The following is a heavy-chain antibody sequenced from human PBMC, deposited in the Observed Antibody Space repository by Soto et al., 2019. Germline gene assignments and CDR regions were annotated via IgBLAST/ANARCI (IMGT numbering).Heavy chain of an antibody. CDR2: IVQDGST. CDR3: AKDLRPDGAWDFDH. D-gene: IGHD4-17*01. V-gene: IGHV3-23*01. J-gene: IGHJ4*02. Sequence: EVQLLESGGVSVLPGGSLRLSCAASGITFITYSLSWVRQAPGKGPEWVSGIVQDGSTKYADSVRGRFTISRDNSKNTVFLHMFSLRGEDTAVYYCAKDLRPDGAWDFDHWGQGTLVTVSS. CDR1: GITFITYS.